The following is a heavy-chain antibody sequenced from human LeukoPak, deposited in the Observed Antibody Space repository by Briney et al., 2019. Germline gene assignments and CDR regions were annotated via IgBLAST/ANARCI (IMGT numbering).Heavy chain of an antibody. CDR3: AKDRTFDWLPNDY. CDR2: ISGSGGRT. CDR1: GFTFGSYA. Sequence: GGSLRLSCAASGFTFGSYAMSWVRQAPGKGLEWASGISGSGGRTYYADSAKGRFTISRDNSKNTLSLQMNSLRAEDTAVYYCAKDRTFDWLPNDYWGQGTLVTVSS. V-gene: IGHV3-23*01. D-gene: IGHD3-9*01. J-gene: IGHJ4*02.